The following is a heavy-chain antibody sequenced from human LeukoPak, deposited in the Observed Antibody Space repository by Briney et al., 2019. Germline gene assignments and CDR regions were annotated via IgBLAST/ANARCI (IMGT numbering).Heavy chain of an antibody. D-gene: IGHD5-18*01. J-gene: IGHJ6*02. CDR2: ISYDGSNK. Sequence: PGGSLRLSCAASGFTFSSYAMHWVRQAPGKGLEWVAVISYDGSNKYYADSVKGRFTISRDNSKNTLYLQMNSLRAEDTAVYYCARDRPKWIQLWYDYYYYGMDVWGQGTTVTVSS. CDR1: GFTFSSYA. CDR3: ARDRPKWIQLWYDYYYYGMDV. V-gene: IGHV3-30-3*01.